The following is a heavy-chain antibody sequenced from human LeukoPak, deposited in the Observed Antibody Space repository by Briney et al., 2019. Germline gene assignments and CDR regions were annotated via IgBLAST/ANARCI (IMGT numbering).Heavy chain of an antibody. J-gene: IGHJ6*03. Sequence: GGSLRLSCAPTGYTFSRYSMNWVPQAPGTRLEWVSSISSSSRYIYYADSVMGRFTISRDDAKNSLYLQMNSLRAEDTAVYYCARESDVVVPAAMKYYYYMDVWGKGTTVTVSS. CDR2: ISSSSRYI. CDR3: ARESDVVVPAAMKYYYYMDV. V-gene: IGHV3-21*01. CDR1: GYTFSRYS. D-gene: IGHD2-2*01.